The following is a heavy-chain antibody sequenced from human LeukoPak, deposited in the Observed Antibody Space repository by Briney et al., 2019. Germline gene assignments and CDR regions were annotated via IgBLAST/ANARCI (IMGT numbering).Heavy chain of an antibody. D-gene: IGHD5-12*01. CDR1: GFTFSLYW. J-gene: IGHJ4*02. CDR2: IKQDGSQK. CDR3: VRDGGVSGYDLLDY. V-gene: IGHV3-7*01. Sequence: PGGSLRLSCAASGFTFSLYWMSWVRQAPGKGLEWVANIKQDGSQKYYVDSVKGRFTISRDNAKNSFFLQMNSLRAEDTAVYYCVRDGGVSGYDLLDYWGQGTLVTVSS.